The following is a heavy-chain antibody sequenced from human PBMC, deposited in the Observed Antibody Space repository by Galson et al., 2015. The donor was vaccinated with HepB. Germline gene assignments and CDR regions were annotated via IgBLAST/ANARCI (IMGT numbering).Heavy chain of an antibody. CDR1: GFTFDDYA. CDR3: AKDMSPLLCDDAFDI. Sequence: SLRLSCAAYGFTFDDYAMHWVRQAPGKGLEWVSGISWNSGSIGYAESVKGRFTISRDNAKNSLYLQMNSLRAEDTALYYCAKDMSPLLCDDAFDIWGQGTMVTVSS. D-gene: IGHD3-10*02. CDR2: ISWNSGSI. V-gene: IGHV3-9*01. J-gene: IGHJ3*02.